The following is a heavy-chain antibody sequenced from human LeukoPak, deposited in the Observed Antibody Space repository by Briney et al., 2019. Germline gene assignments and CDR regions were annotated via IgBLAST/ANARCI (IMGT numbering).Heavy chain of an antibody. Sequence: ASVKVSCKASGYTFTSYGISWVRQAPGQGLERMGWISAYNGNTNYAQKLQGRVTMTTDTSTSTAYMELRSLRSDDTAVYYCARDRIFITGTTEPWFYWGQGTLVTVSS. J-gene: IGHJ4*02. CDR2: ISAYNGNT. CDR1: GYTFTSYG. V-gene: IGHV1-18*01. D-gene: IGHD1-7*01. CDR3: ARDRIFITGTTEPWFY.